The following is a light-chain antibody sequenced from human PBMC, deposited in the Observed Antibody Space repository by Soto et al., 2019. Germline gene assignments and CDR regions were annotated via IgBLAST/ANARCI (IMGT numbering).Light chain of an antibody. J-gene: IGLJ1*01. CDR3: CSYAGSSTYV. CDR1: SSDVGSYNL. V-gene: IGLV2-23*01. Sequence: QSALTQSASVSGSPGQSITISCTGTSSDVGSYNLVSWYQQYPAKAPKLMIYEGSKRPSGVSNRFSGSKSGNTASLTISGLQAEDEADYYCCSYAGSSTYVFGTGTKVTVL. CDR2: EGS.